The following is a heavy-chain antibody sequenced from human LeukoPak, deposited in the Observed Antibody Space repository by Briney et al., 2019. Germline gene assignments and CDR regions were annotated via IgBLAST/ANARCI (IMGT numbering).Heavy chain of an antibody. J-gene: IGHJ5*02. V-gene: IGHV4-61*02. CDR1: GGSISSGSYY. Sequence: SETLSLTCTVSGGSISSGSYYWSWIRQPAGKGLEWIGRIYTSGSTNYNPSLKSRVTISVDTSKNQFSLKLSSVTTAHTAVYYCACARTTKHNNCIDPWGQGTLVTVSS. D-gene: IGHD2-21*01. CDR2: IYTSGST. CDR3: ACARTTKHNNCIDP.